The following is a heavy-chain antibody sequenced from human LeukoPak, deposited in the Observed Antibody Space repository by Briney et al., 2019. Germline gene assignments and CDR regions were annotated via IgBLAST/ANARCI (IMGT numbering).Heavy chain of an antibody. CDR3: ARTPSYGHYYFDY. CDR2: ISGSGGSP. V-gene: IGHV3-23*01. Sequence: PGGSLRLSCAAPGFTFSSYGMNWVRQAPGKGLEWVSAISGSGGSPYYADSVKGRFTISRDNAKNSLYLQMNSLRAEDTALYYCARTPSYGHYYFDYWGQGTLVTVSS. J-gene: IGHJ4*02. CDR1: GFTFSSYG. D-gene: IGHD5-18*01.